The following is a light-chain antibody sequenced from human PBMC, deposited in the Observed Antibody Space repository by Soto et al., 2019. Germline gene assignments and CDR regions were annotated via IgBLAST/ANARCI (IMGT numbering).Light chain of an antibody. CDR3: CSYAGSGTLV. J-gene: IGLJ3*02. CDR1: SSDVGSYNF. CDR2: EGI. Sequence: QSVLTQPASVSGSPGQSITISCTGTSSDVGSYNFVSWYQQHPGKAPKLIIYEGIERPSGVSHRFSGSKSGNTASLTISGLQAEDEADYYCCSYAGSGTLVFGGGTKLTVL. V-gene: IGLV2-23*01.